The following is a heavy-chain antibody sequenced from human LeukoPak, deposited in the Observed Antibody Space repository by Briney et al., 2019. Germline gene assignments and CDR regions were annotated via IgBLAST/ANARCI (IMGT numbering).Heavy chain of an antibody. Sequence: PSETLSLTCTVSGGSISSYYWSWIRQPPGRGLEWIGYIYYSGSTNYNPSLKSRVTISVDTSKNQFSLKLSSVTAADTAVYYCARGARREAPDYWGQGTLVTVSS. CDR1: GGSISSYY. CDR3: ARGARREAPDY. J-gene: IGHJ4*02. V-gene: IGHV4-59*01. CDR2: IYYSGST.